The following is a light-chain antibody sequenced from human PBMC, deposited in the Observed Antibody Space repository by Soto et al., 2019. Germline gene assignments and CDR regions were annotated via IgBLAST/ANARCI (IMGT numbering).Light chain of an antibody. J-gene: IGLJ1*01. CDR2: DVS. CDR1: SSDVGGYNY. V-gene: IGLV2-11*01. CDR3: CSYAGSYTFV. Sequence: QSALTQPRSVSGSPGQSVTISCTGTSSDVGGYNYVSWYQQHPGKAPKLMIYDVSKRPSGVPDRFSGSKSGNTASLTISGNQAEDEADYYCCSYAGSYTFVFGTGTKLTVL.